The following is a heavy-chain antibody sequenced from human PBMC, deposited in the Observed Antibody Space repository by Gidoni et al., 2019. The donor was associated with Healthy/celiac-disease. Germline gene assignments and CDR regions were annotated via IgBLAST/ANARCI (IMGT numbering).Heavy chain of an antibody. D-gene: IGHD6-13*01. V-gene: IGHV3-7*01. CDR2: IKQDGSEK. Sequence: EVQLVESGGGLVQPGGSLRLSCAASGFTFSSYWMSWVRQAPGKGLEWVANIKQDGSEKYYVDSVKGRFTISRDNAKNSLYLQMNSLRAEDTAVYYCARDWGIAAAGTSIPNRKMSSYYYYGMDVWGQGTTVTVSS. CDR1: GFTFSSYW. CDR3: ARDWGIAAAGTSIPNRKMSSYYYYGMDV. J-gene: IGHJ6*02.